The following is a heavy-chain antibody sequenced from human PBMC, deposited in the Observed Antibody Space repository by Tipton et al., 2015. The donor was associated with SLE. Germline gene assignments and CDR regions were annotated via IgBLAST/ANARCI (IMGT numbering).Heavy chain of an antibody. D-gene: IGHD3-22*01. CDR1: GYTFTSYD. Sequence: QLVQSGAEVRRPGASVKVSCKASGYTFTSYDINWVRQATGQGLEWMGWMNPNSGNAGYAQKFQGRVTMTRNTSISTAYMELSSLRSEDTAVYYCARGPNLGVYYGSSGYNSWGQGTLVTVSS. J-gene: IGHJ4*02. CDR2: MNPNSGNA. V-gene: IGHV1-8*01. CDR3: ARGPNLGVYYGSSGYNS.